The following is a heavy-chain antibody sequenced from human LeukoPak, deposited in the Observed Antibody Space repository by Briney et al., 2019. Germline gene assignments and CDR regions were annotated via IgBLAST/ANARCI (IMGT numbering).Heavy chain of an antibody. Sequence: GGSLRLSCAASGFTFSGYAMSWVRQAPGKGLEYVSLISHSGADTYYADPVKGRFTISRDNSKNMLYLQMNSLRAEDTAVYYCAKVGYCSSTSCPPFEYWGQGALVTVSS. D-gene: IGHD2-2*01. J-gene: IGHJ4*02. CDR3: AKVGYCSSTSCPPFEY. CDR2: ISHSGADT. V-gene: IGHV3-23*01. CDR1: GFTFSGYA.